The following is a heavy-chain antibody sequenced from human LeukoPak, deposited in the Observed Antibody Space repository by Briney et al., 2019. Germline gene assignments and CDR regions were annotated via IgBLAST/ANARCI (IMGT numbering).Heavy chain of an antibody. CDR1: GFTFSSYA. V-gene: IGHV3-23*01. CDR3: AKGSGQFWSGYPPEFDY. CDR2: ISGSGGST. Sequence: QPGGSLRLSCAASGFTFSSYAMSWVRQAPGKGLEWVSAISGSGGSTYYADSVKGRFTISRDNSKNTLYLQMNSLRAEDTAVYYCAKGSGQFWSGYPPEFDYWGQGTLVTVSS. J-gene: IGHJ4*02. D-gene: IGHD3-3*02.